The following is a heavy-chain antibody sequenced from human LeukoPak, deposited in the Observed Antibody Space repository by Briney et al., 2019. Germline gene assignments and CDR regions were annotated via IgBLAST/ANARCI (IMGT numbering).Heavy chain of an antibody. J-gene: IGHJ4*02. CDR1: GFTFSSYG. CDR3: AKDLHDYGGYFFDY. V-gene: IGHV3-30*18. Sequence: GESLRLSCAASGFTFSSYGMHWVRQAPGKGLEWVAVISYDGSNKYYADSVKGRFTISRDNSKNTLYLQMNSLRAEDTAVYYCAKDLHDYGGYFFDYWGQGTLVTVSS. D-gene: IGHD4-23*01. CDR2: ISYDGSNK.